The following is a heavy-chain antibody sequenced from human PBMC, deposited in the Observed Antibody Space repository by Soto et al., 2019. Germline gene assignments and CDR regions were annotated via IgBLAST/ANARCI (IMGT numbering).Heavy chain of an antibody. CDR3: ARDRRVRTYYYYGMDV. V-gene: IGHV4-61*01. CDR1: GGSVSSGSYY. D-gene: IGHD1-7*01. Sequence: SETLSLTCTVSGGSVSSGSYYWSWIRQPPGKGLEWIGYIYHSGSTNYNPSLKSRVTISVDTSKNQFSLKLSPVTAADTAVYYCARDRRVRTYYYYGMDVWGQGTTVTVSS. CDR2: IYHSGST. J-gene: IGHJ6*02.